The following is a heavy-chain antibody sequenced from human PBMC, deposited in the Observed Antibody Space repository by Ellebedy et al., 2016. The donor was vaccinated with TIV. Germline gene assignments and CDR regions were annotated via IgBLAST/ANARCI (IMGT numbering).Heavy chain of an antibody. CDR2: INHSGTS. Sequence: MPSETLSLTCAVHGESFGGYFWTWIRQPPGKALEWIGEINHSGTSNANPTVQSRLTISVDRSKRQFSLTLRSVTAADTAVYFCARGPQGWGSVKYYFDYWGQGTAATISS. D-gene: IGHD3-10*01. V-gene: IGHV4-34*01. CDR3: ARGPQGWGSVKYYFDY. J-gene: IGHJ4*02. CDR1: GESFGGYF.